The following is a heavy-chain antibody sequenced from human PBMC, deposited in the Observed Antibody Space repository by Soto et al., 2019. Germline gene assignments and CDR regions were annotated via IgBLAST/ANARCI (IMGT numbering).Heavy chain of an antibody. CDR3: ARDTYSGYDSGAFDI. J-gene: IGHJ3*02. CDR1: GFTFSSYG. D-gene: IGHD5-12*01. V-gene: IGHV3-33*01. CDR2: IWYDGSNK. Sequence: GGSLRLSCAASGFTFSSYGMHWVRQAPGKGLEWVAVIWYDGSNKYYADSVKGRFTISRDNSKNTLYLQMNSLRAEDTAVYYCARDTYSGYDSGAFDIWGQGTMVTVSS.